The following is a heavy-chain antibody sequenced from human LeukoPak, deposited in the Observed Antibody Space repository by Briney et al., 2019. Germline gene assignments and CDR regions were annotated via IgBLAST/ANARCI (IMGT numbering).Heavy chain of an antibody. Sequence: PGGSLRLSCAASGFTFSSSAMTWVRQAPGKGLEWVSAISGSDGSTYYADSVKGRFTISRDNSKNTLYLQMNSLRAEDTAVYYCARGSTARYYYDSSGYYRGAFDYWGQGTLVTVSS. CDR3: ARGSTARYYYDSSGYYRGAFDY. CDR2: ISGSDGST. J-gene: IGHJ4*02. CDR1: GFTFSSSA. V-gene: IGHV3-23*01. D-gene: IGHD3-22*01.